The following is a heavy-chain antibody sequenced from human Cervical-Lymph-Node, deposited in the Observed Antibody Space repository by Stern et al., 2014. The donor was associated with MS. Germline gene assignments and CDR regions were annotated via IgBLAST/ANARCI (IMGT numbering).Heavy chain of an antibody. J-gene: IGHJ4*02. CDR1: GGTFNTNV. D-gene: IGHD6-6*01. Sequence: QVQLVQSGAEVKKPGSSVKVSCKASGGTFNTNVISWVRQAPGQGLEWMGGIIPIFGTALYAQKFQGRVTITANESTRAGCMELSSLRSEDTAVYYCARAAYSTSSYNYWGQGTLVIVSS. CDR3: ARAAYSTSSYNY. V-gene: IGHV1-69*01. CDR2: IIPIFGTA.